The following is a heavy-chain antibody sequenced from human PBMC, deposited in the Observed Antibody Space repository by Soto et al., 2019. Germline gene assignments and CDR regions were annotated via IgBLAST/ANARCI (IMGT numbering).Heavy chain of an antibody. Sequence: QVQLVESGGGVVQPGRSLRLSCAASGFTFSSYAMHWVRQAPGKGLEWVAVISYDGSNKYYADSVKGRFTISRDNSKNRLYLQMNSLRAEDTAVYYCARDWHSFDYWGQGTLVTVSS. CDR1: GFTFSSYA. J-gene: IGHJ4*02. CDR3: ARDWHSFDY. D-gene: IGHD2-21*01. CDR2: ISYDGSNK. V-gene: IGHV3-30-3*01.